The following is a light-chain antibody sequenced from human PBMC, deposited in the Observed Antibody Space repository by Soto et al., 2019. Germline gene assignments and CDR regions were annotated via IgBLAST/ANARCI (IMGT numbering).Light chain of an antibody. CDR1: QSLSGN. CDR3: LQYNNWPRT. V-gene: IGKV3-15*01. CDR2: RAS. Sequence: EIVMTQSPATLSVSPGERATLSCRASQSLSGNSAWYQQKPGLAPRLLINRASTRATGIPARFSGSGSETEFTLTISSLQSEDFAVYYCLQYNNWPRTVGQGTKVDSK. J-gene: IGKJ1*01.